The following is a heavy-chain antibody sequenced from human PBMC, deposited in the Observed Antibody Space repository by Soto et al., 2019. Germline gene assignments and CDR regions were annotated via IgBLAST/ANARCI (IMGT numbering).Heavy chain of an antibody. Sequence: QVQLVQSGAEVKKPGSSVKVSCKASGGTFSSYAISWVRQAPGQGLEWMGGIIPIFGTANYAQKFQGRVTITADKSTSTAYMELSSLRSEDTAVYYCARGRDIVVVVAATPYYYYYGMDVWGQGTTVTVSS. J-gene: IGHJ6*02. CDR3: ARGRDIVVVVAATPYYYYYGMDV. D-gene: IGHD2-15*01. CDR1: GGTFSSYA. V-gene: IGHV1-69*06. CDR2: IIPIFGTA.